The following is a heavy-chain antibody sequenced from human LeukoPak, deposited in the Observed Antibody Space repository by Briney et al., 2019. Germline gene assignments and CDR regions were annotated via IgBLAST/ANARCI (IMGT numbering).Heavy chain of an antibody. J-gene: IGHJ4*02. CDR3: ARASYSDYVVNY. Sequence: PSETLSLTCTVSGYSISSGFYWGWIRQPPGKDLEWVGTFYHSGSTHYNPSLKSRVTISVDTSKNQFSLRLSSVTVADTAVYFCARASYSDYVVNYWGQGILVTVSS. D-gene: IGHD4-11*01. CDR2: FYHSGST. CDR1: GYSISSGFY. V-gene: IGHV4-38-2*02.